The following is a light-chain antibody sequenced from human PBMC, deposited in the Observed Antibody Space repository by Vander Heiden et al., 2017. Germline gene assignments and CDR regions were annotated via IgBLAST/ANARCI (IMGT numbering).Light chain of an antibody. J-gene: IGLJ1*01. CDR3: CSYAGSYTYV. Sequence: QSALTQPRSVSGSPGQSVTFSCTGTSSDVGYYNYVSWYQQHPDRAPKLIIYDVIKRPSGVPDRFSGSKSGNTASLTISGLQAEDEADYYCCSYAGSYTYVFGPGTQVTVL. V-gene: IGLV2-11*01. CDR1: SSDVGYYNY. CDR2: DVI.